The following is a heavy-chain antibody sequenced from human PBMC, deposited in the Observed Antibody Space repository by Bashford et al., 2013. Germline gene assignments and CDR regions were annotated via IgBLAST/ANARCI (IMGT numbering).Heavy chain of an antibody. CDR2: IFSTGTT. V-gene: IGHV4-31*03. CDR3: ARMSSYVDY. Sequence: SSETLSLTCTVSGGSISSDGSSWAWIRQHPGKGLEWMGDIFSTGTTFYNPSLRSRITISVDSSKNQFSLNLSSVTAADTAVYFCARMSSYVDYWGPGNPGHRLL. J-gene: IGHJ4*02. CDR1: GGSISSDGSS.